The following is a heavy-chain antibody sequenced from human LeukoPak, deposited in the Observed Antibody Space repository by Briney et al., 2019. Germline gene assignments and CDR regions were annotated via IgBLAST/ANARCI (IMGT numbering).Heavy chain of an antibody. D-gene: IGHD1-26*01. CDR3: ARDAGATEFDP. Sequence: GGSLRLSCAASGFTFSSYSMNWVRQAPGKGLEWVCSISSSSRYIYYADSVKGRSTISRDNAKHSLYLQMNSLRAEDTAVYYCARDAGATEFDPWGQGTLVTVSS. CDR2: ISSSSRYI. J-gene: IGHJ5*02. CDR1: GFTFSSYS. V-gene: IGHV3-21*01.